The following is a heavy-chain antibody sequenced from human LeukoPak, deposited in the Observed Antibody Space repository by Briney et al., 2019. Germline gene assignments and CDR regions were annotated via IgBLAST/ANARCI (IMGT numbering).Heavy chain of an antibody. CDR2: ITGTADKT. V-gene: IGHV3-23*01. CDR1: GFTFSSYS. CDR3: ARRGGSRGWGAFDI. Sequence: HPGGSLRLSCAASGFTFSSYSMNWVRQAPGKGPEWVSSITGTADKTYDADSVKGRFTISRDNSKNTLSLQMSSLRVEDTAIYYCARRGGSRGWGAFDIWGQGTIVTVSS. J-gene: IGHJ3*02. D-gene: IGHD6-19*01.